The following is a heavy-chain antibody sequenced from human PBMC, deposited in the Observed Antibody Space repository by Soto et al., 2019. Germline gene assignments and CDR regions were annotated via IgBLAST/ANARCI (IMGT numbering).Heavy chain of an antibody. Sequence: GGSLRLSCAASGFTFSSYAMSWVRQAQGKRLEWISAISGSGGSTYYADSVKGRFTISRDNSKNTLYLQMKSLRAEDTAVYYCAVERVKIRDVWGQGTTVTVS. CDR1: GFTFSSYA. CDR3: AVERVKIRDV. CDR2: ISGSGGST. J-gene: IGHJ6*02. V-gene: IGHV3-23*01.